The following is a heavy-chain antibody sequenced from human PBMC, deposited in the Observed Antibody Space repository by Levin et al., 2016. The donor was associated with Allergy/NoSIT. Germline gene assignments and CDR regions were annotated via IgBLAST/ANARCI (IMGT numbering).Heavy chain of an antibody. J-gene: IGHJ4*02. Sequence: ASVKVSCKAFGYTFISYAFHWVRQAPGQRLEWLGWINAGKGNTKYSQKFQGRVTITNDTSASTVYMELNSLRSEDTAVYYCASDYDGGWYYFDYWGQGTLVTVSS. CDR2: INAGKGNT. CDR1: GYTFISYA. CDR3: ASDYDGGWYYFDY. D-gene: IGHD3-22*01. V-gene: IGHV1-3*01.